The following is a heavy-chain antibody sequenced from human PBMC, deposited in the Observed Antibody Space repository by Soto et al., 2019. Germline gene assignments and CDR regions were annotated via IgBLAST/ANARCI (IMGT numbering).Heavy chain of an antibody. V-gene: IGHV4-34*01. CDR1: GGFVSSGSYY. D-gene: IGHD1-1*01. CDR3: ARVERGTVTTVVDAFDI. CDR2: MSHSGGT. Sequence: QVQLQQWGAGLLKPSETLSLTCAVYGGFVSSGSYYWSWIRQPPGKGLEWIGEMSHSGGTHFNPSLKSRVTISVDTSNNQFSLNIYSVTAADTALYYCARVERGTVTTVVDAFDIWGPGTMVTVSS. J-gene: IGHJ3*02.